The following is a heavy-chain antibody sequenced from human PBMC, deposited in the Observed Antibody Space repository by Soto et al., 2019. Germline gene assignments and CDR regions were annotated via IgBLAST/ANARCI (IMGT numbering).Heavy chain of an antibody. CDR1: GFTFSSYW. Sequence: EVQLVESGGGLVQPGESLTLSCAASGFTFSSYWMHWVRQAPGKGLVWVSRIKSDGSGTYYADFVKGRRTISRDNARNTLYLQMNSLRVEDTGVYFCARGDGDYYDGNGYLGRHWGQGTLVTVSS. J-gene: IGHJ4*02. D-gene: IGHD3-22*01. CDR3: ARGDGDYYDGNGYLGRH. V-gene: IGHV3-74*01. CDR2: IKSDGSGT.